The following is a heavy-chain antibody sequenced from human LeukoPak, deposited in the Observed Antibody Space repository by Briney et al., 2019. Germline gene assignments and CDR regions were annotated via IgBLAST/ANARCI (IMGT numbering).Heavy chain of an antibody. Sequence: PRGSLRLSCAASGFTFTTYWMGWVRQVPGKGLEWVANIKQDGSEQYYVDSVKGRFTISRDNAKNSLSLQMNSLRAEDTAVYYCARPLMYYYGSETYFWFDPWGQGTLVTVSS. V-gene: IGHV3-7*01. D-gene: IGHD3-10*01. J-gene: IGHJ5*02. CDR3: ARPLMYYYGSETYFWFDP. CDR1: GFTFTTYW. CDR2: IKQDGSEQ.